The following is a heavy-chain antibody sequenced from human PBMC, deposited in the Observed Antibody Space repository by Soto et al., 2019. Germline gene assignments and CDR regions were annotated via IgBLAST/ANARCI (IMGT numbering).Heavy chain of an antibody. CDR3: AKVAGGLGYFDL. J-gene: IGHJ2*01. CDR1: GFIFSAYA. D-gene: IGHD7-27*01. Sequence: AWSLRLFCVASGFIFSAYAMTWVRQAPGKGLQCVATISASGGNIEYADSLNGRFTISRDNSKNSVYLQLSGLTADDTAVQYCAKVAGGLGYFDLWGRGTLVTVSS. V-gene: IGHV3-23*01. CDR2: ISASGGNI.